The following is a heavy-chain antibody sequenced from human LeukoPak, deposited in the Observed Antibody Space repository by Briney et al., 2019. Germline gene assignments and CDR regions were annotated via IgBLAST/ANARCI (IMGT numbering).Heavy chain of an antibody. CDR1: GGSISSYY. CDR3: ARDPVGAMTWFDP. J-gene: IGHJ5*02. V-gene: IGHV4-4*07. Sequence: SETLSLTCTVSGGSISSYYWSWIRQPAGKGLEWIGRIHTSGGTNYNPSLKSRVTMSVDTSKNQFSLKLSTVTAADTAVYYCARDPVGAMTWFDPWGQGTLVTVSS. CDR2: IHTSGGT. D-gene: IGHD1-26*01.